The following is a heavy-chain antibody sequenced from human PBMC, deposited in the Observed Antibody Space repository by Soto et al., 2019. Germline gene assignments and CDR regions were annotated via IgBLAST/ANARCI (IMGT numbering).Heavy chain of an antibody. Sequence: GGSLRLSCAASGFTVSSNYMSWVRQAPGKGLEWVSVIYSGGSTYYADSVKGRFTISRDNSKNTLYLQMNSLRAEDTAVYYCAREGYYGSGSYYALAFDIWGQGTMVTVSS. CDR3: AREGYYGSGSYYALAFDI. V-gene: IGHV3-66*01. CDR1: GFTVSSNY. J-gene: IGHJ3*02. D-gene: IGHD3-10*01. CDR2: IYSGGST.